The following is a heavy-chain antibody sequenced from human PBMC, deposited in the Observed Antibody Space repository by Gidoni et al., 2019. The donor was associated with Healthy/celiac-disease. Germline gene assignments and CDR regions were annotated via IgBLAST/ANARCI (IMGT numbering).Heavy chain of an antibody. J-gene: IGHJ4*02. CDR3: ARGLQWELLAKNDY. Sequence: EVQLVESGGGLVQPGGSLRLSCAASGFTFSSYSLNWVRQAPGKGLEWVSYISSSSSTIYYADSVKGRFTISRDNAKNSLYLQMNSLRDEDTAVYYCARGLQWELLAKNDYWGQGTLVTVSS. D-gene: IGHD1-26*01. CDR2: ISSSSSTI. V-gene: IGHV3-48*02. CDR1: GFTFSSYS.